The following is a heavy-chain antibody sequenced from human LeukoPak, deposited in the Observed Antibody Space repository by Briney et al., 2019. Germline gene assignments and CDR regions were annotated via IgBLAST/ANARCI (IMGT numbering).Heavy chain of an antibody. V-gene: IGHV3-73*01. CDR1: GFTFSGSA. Sequence: PGGSLRLSCAASGFTFSGSAMNWVRQASGKGLEWIGHIKTKPNSYATAYAASVKGSFTISRDDSKNTTYLQMNSLKTEDTAMYYCTRHLSTFSSTWYYWLDPWGQGTLVTVSS. D-gene: IGHD6-13*01. J-gene: IGHJ5*02. CDR3: TRHLSTFSSTWYYWLDP. CDR2: IKTKPNSYAT.